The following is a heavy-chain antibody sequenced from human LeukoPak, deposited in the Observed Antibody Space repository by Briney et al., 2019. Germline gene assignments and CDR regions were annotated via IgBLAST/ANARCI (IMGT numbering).Heavy chain of an antibody. CDR2: IIPFFGTT. CDR3: ARETIPILASNHYFDN. CDR1: GDMSSNFT. V-gene: IGHV1-69*05. D-gene: IGHD3-9*01. Sequence: SSVKVSCKSSGDMSSNFTISWVRQAPGQGLEWMGRIIPFFGTTNYAQKFQGRVSITTDGSTSTAYMELSSLTSEDTAVYYCARETIPILASNHYFDNWGQGTLVTVSS. J-gene: IGHJ4*02.